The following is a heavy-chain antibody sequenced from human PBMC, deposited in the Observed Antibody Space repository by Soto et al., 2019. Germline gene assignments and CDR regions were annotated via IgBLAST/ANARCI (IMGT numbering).Heavy chain of an antibody. Sequence: PSETLSLTCTVSGGSISSYYWSWIRQPPGKGLEWIGYIYYSGSTNYNPSLKSRVTISVDTSKNQFSLKLSSVTAADTAVYYCSRSMFSREYCSSTSCYARWFDPWGQGTLVTVSS. CDR3: SRSMFSREYCSSTSCYARWFDP. J-gene: IGHJ5*02. D-gene: IGHD2-2*01. CDR1: GGSISSYY. CDR2: IYYSGST. V-gene: IGHV4-59*01.